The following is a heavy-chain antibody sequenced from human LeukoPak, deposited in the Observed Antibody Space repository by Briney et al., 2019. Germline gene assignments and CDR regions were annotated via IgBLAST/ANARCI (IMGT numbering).Heavy chain of an antibody. CDR2: TYYRSKWYN. D-gene: IGHD2-21*02. Sequence: SQTLSLTCAISGDSVSSNSAAWNWIRQSPPRGLEWLGRTYYRSKWYNDYAVSVKSRITINPDTSKNQFSLQLNSVTPEDTAVYYCARALVTPTPGGNWFDPWGQGTLVTVSS. CDR3: ARALVTPTPGGNWFDP. CDR1: GDSVSSNSAA. V-gene: IGHV6-1*01. J-gene: IGHJ5*02.